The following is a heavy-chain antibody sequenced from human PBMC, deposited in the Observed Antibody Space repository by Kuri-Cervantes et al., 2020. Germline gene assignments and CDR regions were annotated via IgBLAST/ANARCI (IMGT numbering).Heavy chain of an antibody. CDR3: AREGCSGGSCYSDY. D-gene: IGHD2-15*01. J-gene: IGHJ4*02. CDR1: GFTFSSYW. Sequence: GESLKISCAASGFTFSSYWMSWVRQAPGKGLEWVANIKQDGSEKYYVDSVKGRFTISRDNAKNSLYLQMNSLRAEDTAVYYCAREGCSGGSCYSDYWGQGTLVTVSS. V-gene: IGHV3-7*01. CDR2: IKQDGSEK.